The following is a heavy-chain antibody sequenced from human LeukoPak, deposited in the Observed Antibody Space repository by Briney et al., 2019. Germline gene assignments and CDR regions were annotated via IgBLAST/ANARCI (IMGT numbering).Heavy chain of an antibody. CDR2: ISNDGTTT. CDR1: GFTFSGHS. D-gene: IGHD3-10*01. Sequence: PGGSLRLSCAVSGFTFSGHSMHWVRQAPGRGLVWISGISNDGTTTNYADSVKGRFTISRDNAKNTLYLQMKGLGAEDTGVYYCARGWFGPDSWDQGTMVTVSS. J-gene: IGHJ3*02. V-gene: IGHV3-74*01. CDR3: ARGWFGPDS.